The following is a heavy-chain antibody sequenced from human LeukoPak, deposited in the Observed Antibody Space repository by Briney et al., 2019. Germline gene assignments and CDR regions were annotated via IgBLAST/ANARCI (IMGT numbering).Heavy chain of an antibody. CDR2: INHSGST. V-gene: IGHV4-34*01. D-gene: IGHD3-10*01. CDR1: GGSFSDYY. Sequence: SETLSLTCAVYGGSFSDYYWNWIRQPPGKGLEWIGEINHSGSTNYNPSLKSRVTISLDTPKNQFSLRLNSVTAADTAVYYCARHSAYGSGTYYYFDYWGQGTLVSVSS. J-gene: IGHJ4*02. CDR3: ARHSAYGSGTYYYFDY.